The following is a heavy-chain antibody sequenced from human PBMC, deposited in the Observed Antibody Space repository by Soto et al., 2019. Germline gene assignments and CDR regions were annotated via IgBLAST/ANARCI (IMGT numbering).Heavy chain of an antibody. CDR3: AKEGGGQHYYYYYYGMDV. D-gene: IGHD3-16*01. J-gene: IGHJ6*02. V-gene: IGHV3-43*01. Sequence: GGSLRLSCAASGFTFDDYTMHWVRQAPGKGLEWVSLISWDGGSTYYADSVKGRFTISRDNSKNSLYLQMNSLRTEDTALYYCAKEGGGQHYYYYYYGMDVWGQGTTVTVSS. CDR1: GFTFDDYT. CDR2: ISWDGGST.